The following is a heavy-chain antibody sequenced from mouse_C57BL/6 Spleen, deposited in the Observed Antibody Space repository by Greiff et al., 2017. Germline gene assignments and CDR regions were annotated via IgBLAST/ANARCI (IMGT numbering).Heavy chain of an antibody. J-gene: IGHJ4*01. V-gene: IGHV5-6*01. D-gene: IGHD2-2*01. CDR2: ISSGGSYT. CDR1: GFTFSSYG. Sequence: EVKVVESGGDLVKPGGSLKLSCAASGFTFSSYGMSWVRQTPDKRLEWVATISSGGSYTYYPDSVKGRFTISRDNAKNTLYLQMSSLKSEDTAMYYCARDGYDSAMDYWGQGTSVTVSS. CDR3: ARDGYDSAMDY.